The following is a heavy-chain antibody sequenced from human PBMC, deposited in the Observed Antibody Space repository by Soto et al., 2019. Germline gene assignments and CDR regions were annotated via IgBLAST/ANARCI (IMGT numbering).Heavy chain of an antibody. CDR1: GGSISSGGYY. Sequence: QVQLQESGPGLVKPSQTLSLTCTVSGGSISSGGYYWSWIRQHPGKGLEWIGYIYYSGSTYYNPSLKSRVTISVDTSKNQFSLKLSSVTAADTAVYYCARGPDILTGYPPLNWFDPWGQGTLVTVSS. J-gene: IGHJ5*02. D-gene: IGHD3-9*01. CDR2: IYYSGST. V-gene: IGHV4-31*03. CDR3: ARGPDILTGYPPLNWFDP.